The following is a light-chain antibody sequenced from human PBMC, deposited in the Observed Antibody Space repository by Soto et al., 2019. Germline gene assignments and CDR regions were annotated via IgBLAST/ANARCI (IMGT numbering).Light chain of an antibody. CDR1: SSDVGGYNY. CDR2: DVS. CDR3: STYTSSITLVV. Sequence: QSALAQPASVSGSPGQSITISCAGTSSDVGGYNYVSWYQHHPGKAPKLMIYDVSNRPSGLSNRFSGSKSGNTASLTISGLQAEDEADYFCSTYTSSITLVVFGGGTKLTVL. J-gene: IGLJ2*01. V-gene: IGLV2-14*03.